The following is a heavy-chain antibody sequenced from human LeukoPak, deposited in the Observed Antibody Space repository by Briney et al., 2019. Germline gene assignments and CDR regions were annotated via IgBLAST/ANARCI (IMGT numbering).Heavy chain of an antibody. Sequence: SETLSLTCTVSGGSISSGGYYWSWIRQHPGKGLEWIGSIYYGGSTYYNPSLKSRVTISVDTSKNQFSLKLSSVTAADTAVYYCARERFLVYFDYWGQGTLVTVSS. CDR3: ARERFLVYFDY. CDR2: IYYGGST. CDR1: GGSISSGGYY. D-gene: IGHD3-3*01. V-gene: IGHV4-31*03. J-gene: IGHJ4*02.